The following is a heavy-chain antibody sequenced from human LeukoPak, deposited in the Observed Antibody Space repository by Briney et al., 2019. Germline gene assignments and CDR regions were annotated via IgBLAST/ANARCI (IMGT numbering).Heavy chain of an antibody. CDR3: AREVNYYRYFQH. CDR2: INHSGST. D-gene: IGHD3-22*01. CDR1: GGSFSGYY. Sequence: SETLSLTCAVYGGSFSGYYWSWIRQPPGKGLEWIGEINHSGSTNYNPSLKSRATISVDTSKNQFSLKLSSVTAADTAVYYCAREVNYYRYFQHWGQGTLVTVSS. J-gene: IGHJ1*01. V-gene: IGHV4-34*01.